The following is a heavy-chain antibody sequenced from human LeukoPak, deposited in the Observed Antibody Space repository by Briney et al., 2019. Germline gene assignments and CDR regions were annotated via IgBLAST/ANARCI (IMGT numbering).Heavy chain of an antibody. CDR1: GFTFSSYA. CDR3: AIGGVGATYYFDY. J-gene: IGHJ4*02. CDR2: IRYDGSNK. V-gene: IGHV3-30*02. D-gene: IGHD1-26*01. Sequence: HPGGSLRLSCAASGFTFSSYAMSWVRQAPGKGLEWVAFIRYDGSNKYYADSVKGRFTISRDNSKNTLYLQMNSLRAEDTAVYYCAIGGVGATYYFDYWGQGTLVTVSS.